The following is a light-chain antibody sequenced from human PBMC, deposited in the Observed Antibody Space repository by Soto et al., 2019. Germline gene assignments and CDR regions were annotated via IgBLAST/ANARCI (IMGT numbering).Light chain of an antibody. CDR1: QSISSW. CDR2: KAS. J-gene: IGKJ1*01. CDR3: QQYNSYSVWT. Sequence: DIQMTQSPSTLSASVGDRVTITCRASQSISSWLAWYQQKPGKAPKLLIYKASSLESGVPSRFSGSGSGTEFTLTISSLQPDDFATYYCQQYNSYSVWTFGQGTKVEI. V-gene: IGKV1-5*03.